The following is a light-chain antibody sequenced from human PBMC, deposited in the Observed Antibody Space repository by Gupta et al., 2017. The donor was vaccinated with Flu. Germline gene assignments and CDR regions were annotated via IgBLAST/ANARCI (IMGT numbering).Light chain of an antibody. CDR2: DVT. V-gene: IGLV2-11*01. CDR3: YSHASRDTVV. CDR1: SNDVGRYNR. Sequence: QSAPTQPRSTSWSPAPSVTISCTGTSNDVGRYNRVSWYEQPPGKAPKLILYDVTERPAGVPDRFSGSKSGNTASLTISGLQAEDEADYYCYSHASRDTVVFGRGTTLTVL. J-gene: IGLJ2*01.